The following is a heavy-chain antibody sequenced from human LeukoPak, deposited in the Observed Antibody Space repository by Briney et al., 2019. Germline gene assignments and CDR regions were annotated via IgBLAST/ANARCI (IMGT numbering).Heavy chain of an antibody. J-gene: IGHJ4*02. V-gene: IGHV1-2*02. Sequence: VASVKVSCKASGYTFTGYYMHWVRQAPGQGLEWMGWINPNSGGTNYAQKFQGRVTMTRDTSISTAYMELSRLRSDDTAVYYCATPALDGDSGWDFDYWGQGTLVTVSS. CDR3: ATPALDGDSGWDFDY. CDR2: INPNSGGT. CDR1: GYTFTGYY. D-gene: IGHD6-19*01.